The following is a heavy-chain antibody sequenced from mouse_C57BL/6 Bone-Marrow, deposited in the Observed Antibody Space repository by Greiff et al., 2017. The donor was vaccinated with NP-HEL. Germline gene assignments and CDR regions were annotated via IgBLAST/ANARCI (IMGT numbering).Heavy chain of an antibody. D-gene: IGHD2-1*01. V-gene: IGHV1-85*01. J-gene: IGHJ4*01. CDR3: ARSGLYGIYYAMDY. CDR1: GYTFTSYD. Sequence: QVHVKQSGPELVKPGASVKLSCKASGYTFTSYDINWVKQRPGQGLEWIGWIYPRDGSTKYNEKFKGKATLTVDTSSSTAYMELHSLTSEDSAVYFCARSGLYGIYYAMDYWGQGTSVTVSS. CDR2: IYPRDGST.